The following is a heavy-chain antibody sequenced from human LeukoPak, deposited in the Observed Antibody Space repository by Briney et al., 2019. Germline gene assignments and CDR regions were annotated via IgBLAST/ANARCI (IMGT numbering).Heavy chain of an antibody. D-gene: IGHD6-19*01. V-gene: IGHV3-15*01. Sequence: PGGSQRLSCAASGSTFSNAWMSWARQAPGKGLEWVRRIKSKTDGGTTDYAAPVKGRFTISRDDSKNTLYLQMNSLKTEDTAVYYCTTDLRWGAVAGMNYFDYWGQGTLVTVSS. CDR3: TTDLRWGAVAGMNYFDY. J-gene: IGHJ4*02. CDR1: GSTFSNAW. CDR2: IKSKTDGGTT.